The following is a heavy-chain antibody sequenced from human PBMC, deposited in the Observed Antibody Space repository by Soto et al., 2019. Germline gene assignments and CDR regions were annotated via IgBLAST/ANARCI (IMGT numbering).Heavy chain of an antibody. V-gene: IGHV1-24*01. CDR1: GYTLTELS. Sequence: ASVKVSCKVSGYTLTELSMHWVRQAPGKGLEWMGGFDPEDGETIYAQKFQGRVTMTEDTSTDTAYMELSSLRSEDTAVYYCATETWANNWFDPWGQGXLVTVSS. CDR2: FDPEDGET. D-gene: IGHD3-16*01. CDR3: ATETWANNWFDP. J-gene: IGHJ5*02.